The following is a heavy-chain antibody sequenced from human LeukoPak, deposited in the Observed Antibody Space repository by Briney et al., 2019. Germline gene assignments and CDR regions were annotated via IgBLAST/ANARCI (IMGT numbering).Heavy chain of an antibody. CDR3: AKGPLWFGELGSAFDI. Sequence: GGSLRLSCAASGFTFTSYAMSWVRQAPGKGLEWVSAISGSGGSTYYADSVKGRFTISRDNSKNTLYLQMNSLRAEDTAVYYCAKGPLWFGELGSAFDIWGQGTMVTVSS. J-gene: IGHJ3*02. CDR2: ISGSGGST. V-gene: IGHV3-23*01. CDR1: GFTFTSYA. D-gene: IGHD3-10*01.